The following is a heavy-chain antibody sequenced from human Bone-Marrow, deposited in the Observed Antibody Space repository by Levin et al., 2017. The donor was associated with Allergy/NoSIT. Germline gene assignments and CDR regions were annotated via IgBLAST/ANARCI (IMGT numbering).Heavy chain of an antibody. CDR2: ISHTGRA. V-gene: IGHV4-59*01. D-gene: IGHD4-17*01. CDR1: GDSISGFF. Sequence: ASETLSLTCAVSGDSISGFFWNWIRQPPGKGLEWIGYISHTGRAYYIPSLKSRVAMSVDTSKNQFSLKLASVTAADTAVYFCARDFNSGDYVGWFDPWGQGILVTVSS. CDR3: ARDFNSGDYVGWFDP. J-gene: IGHJ5*02.